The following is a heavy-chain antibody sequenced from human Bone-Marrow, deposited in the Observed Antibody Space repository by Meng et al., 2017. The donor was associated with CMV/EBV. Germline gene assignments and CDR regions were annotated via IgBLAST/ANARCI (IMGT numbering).Heavy chain of an antibody. Sequence: SETLSLTCTVSGGSISSYYWSWIRQPPGKGLEWIGSIYYSGSTYYNPSLKSRVTISVDTSKNQFSLKLSSVTAADTAVYYCARVSDLRITIFGVVIKQGWFDPWGQGTLVTVSS. CDR3: ARVSDLRITIFGVVIKQGWFDP. CDR1: GGSISSYY. CDR2: IYYSGST. J-gene: IGHJ5*02. D-gene: IGHD3-3*01. V-gene: IGHV4-39*07.